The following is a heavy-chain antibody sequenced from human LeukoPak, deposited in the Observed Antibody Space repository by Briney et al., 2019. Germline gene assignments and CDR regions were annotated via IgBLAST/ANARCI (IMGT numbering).Heavy chain of an antibody. CDR1: GYTFTSYG. Sequence: ASVKVSCKASGYTFTSYGISWVRQAPGQGLEWMGWISAYNGNTNYAQKFQGRVTMTRDTSISTAYMELSRLRSDDTAVYYCAAIWFGEQLDYWGQGTLVTVSS. J-gene: IGHJ4*02. CDR3: AAIWFGEQLDY. D-gene: IGHD3-10*01. V-gene: IGHV1-18*01. CDR2: ISAYNGNT.